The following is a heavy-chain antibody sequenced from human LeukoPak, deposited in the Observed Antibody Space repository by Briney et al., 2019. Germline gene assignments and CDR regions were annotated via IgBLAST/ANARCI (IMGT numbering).Heavy chain of an antibody. V-gene: IGHV3-66*01. D-gene: IGHD2-2*02. J-gene: IGHJ6*03. CDR1: GFTVSSNY. Sequence: GGSPRLSCAASGFTVSSNYMSWVRQAPGKGLEWVSVIYSCGSTYYADPVKGRFTISRDNSKNTLYLQMNSLRAEDTAVYYCARGPPGSTSCYTYYYYYMDVWGKGTTVTVSS. CDR3: ARGPPGSTSCYTYYYYYMDV. CDR2: IYSCGST.